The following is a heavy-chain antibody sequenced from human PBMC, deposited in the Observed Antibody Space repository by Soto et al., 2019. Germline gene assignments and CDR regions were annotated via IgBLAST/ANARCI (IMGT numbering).Heavy chain of an antibody. V-gene: IGHV3-23*01. J-gene: IGHJ4*02. CDR3: AKWSGYGDA. Sequence: EVQLLESGGGLVQPGGSLRLSCAASGFSFSTYSMAWVRQAPGKGPEWVSSLSHGGAYTFYADSVKGRFTISVDISQNTVYLQMNSLRTEDTAVYYCAKWSGYGDAWGQGTLVTVSS. D-gene: IGHD4-17*01. CDR2: LSHGGAYT. CDR1: GFSFSTYS.